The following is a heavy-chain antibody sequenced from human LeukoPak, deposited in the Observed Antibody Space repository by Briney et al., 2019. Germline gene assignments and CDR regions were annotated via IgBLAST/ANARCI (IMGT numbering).Heavy chain of an antibody. Sequence: GGSLRLSCAASGFTFSSHAMSWVRQAPGRGLEWVSVISGNSITTDYADSVKGRFTISRDNSKNTLYLQMNSLRAEDTALYYCAKETSAYGDYLSWFDPWGQGTLVTVSS. CDR2: ISGNSITT. D-gene: IGHD4-17*01. J-gene: IGHJ5*02. V-gene: IGHV3-23*01. CDR3: AKETSAYGDYLSWFDP. CDR1: GFTFSSHA.